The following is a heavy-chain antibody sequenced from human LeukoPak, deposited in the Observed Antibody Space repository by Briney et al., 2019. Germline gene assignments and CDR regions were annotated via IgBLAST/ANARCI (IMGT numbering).Heavy chain of an antibody. Sequence: PSETLSLTCTVSGYSISSGYYWGWIRQPPGKGLEWIGSIYYSGSTYYNPSLKSRVTISVDTSKNQFSLKLNSVTAADTAVYYCARDHLANLASRLFDPWGQGSLVTVSS. D-gene: IGHD3-3*01. J-gene: IGHJ5*02. CDR1: GYSISSGYY. V-gene: IGHV4-38-2*02. CDR2: IYYSGST. CDR3: ARDHLANLASRLFDP.